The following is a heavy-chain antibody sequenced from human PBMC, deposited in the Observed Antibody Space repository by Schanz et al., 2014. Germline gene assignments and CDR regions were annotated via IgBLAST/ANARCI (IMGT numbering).Heavy chain of an antibody. D-gene: IGHD5-12*01. CDR3: ARAEINSGYARYYYGMDV. J-gene: IGHJ6*02. V-gene: IGHV4-61*08. CDR2: IYYSGST. Sequence: QLQLQESGPGLVKPSETLSLTCTVSGGSINSGGYRWGWIRQPPGKGLEWIGYIYYSGSTNYNPSLKSRVTISVDTSKNQFSLKLSSVTAADTAVYYCARAEINSGYARYYYGMDVWGQGTTVTVSS. CDR1: GGSINSGGYR.